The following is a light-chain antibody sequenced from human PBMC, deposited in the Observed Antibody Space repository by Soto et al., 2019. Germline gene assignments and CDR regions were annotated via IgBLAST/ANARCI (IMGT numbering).Light chain of an antibody. V-gene: IGKV1-39*01. Sequence: EIQMTQSPSTLSASVEYRAILTCRASQSISNHLNWYQQKPGKAPKLLIFAASSLQSGVPSRFSGSRSGPDFTLTISSLQPEDFATYYCQQSYSSPPTFGKGTKVDIK. CDR1: QSISNH. J-gene: IGKJ1*01. CDR2: AAS. CDR3: QQSYSSPPT.